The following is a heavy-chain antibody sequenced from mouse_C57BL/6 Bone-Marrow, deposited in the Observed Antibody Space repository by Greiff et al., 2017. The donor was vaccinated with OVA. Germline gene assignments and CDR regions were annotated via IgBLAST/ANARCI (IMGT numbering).Heavy chain of an antibody. D-gene: IGHD2-3*01. CDR2: ISYDGSN. CDR1: GYSITSGYY. Sequence: ESGPGLVKPSQSLSLTCSVTGYSITSGYYWNWIRQFPGNKLEWMGYISYDGSNNYNPSLKNRISITRDTSKNQFFLKLNSVTTEDTATYYCARGDGYYPPFDYWGQGTTLTVSS. V-gene: IGHV3-6*01. J-gene: IGHJ2*01. CDR3: ARGDGYYPPFDY.